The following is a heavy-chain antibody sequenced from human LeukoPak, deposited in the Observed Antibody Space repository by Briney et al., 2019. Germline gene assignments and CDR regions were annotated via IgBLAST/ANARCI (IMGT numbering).Heavy chain of an antibody. CDR1: GFTFDDYA. V-gene: IGHV3-9*01. CDR2: ISWNSGSI. D-gene: IGHD5-18*01. Sequence: GGSLRLSCAASGFTFDDYAMHWVRQAPGKGLEWVSGISWNSGSIGYADSVKGRFTISRDNAKNSLYLQMNSLRAEDTALYYCAKGGYNKEAGLFDYWGQGTLVTVSS. CDR3: AKGGYNKEAGLFDY. J-gene: IGHJ4*02.